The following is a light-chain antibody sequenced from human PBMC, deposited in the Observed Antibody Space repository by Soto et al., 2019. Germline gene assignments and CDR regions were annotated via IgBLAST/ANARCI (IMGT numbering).Light chain of an antibody. Sequence: EIVLTQSPGTLSLSPGERATLSFRASQSVSSYLACYQQKPGQAPRLLIYGASSRATGVPDRFSGGGSGTDFTLTISRLEPEDSAVYYCEQYGSSPRTSGQGTKVDI. J-gene: IGKJ1*01. V-gene: IGKV3-20*01. CDR3: EQYGSSPRT. CDR2: GAS. CDR1: QSVSSY.